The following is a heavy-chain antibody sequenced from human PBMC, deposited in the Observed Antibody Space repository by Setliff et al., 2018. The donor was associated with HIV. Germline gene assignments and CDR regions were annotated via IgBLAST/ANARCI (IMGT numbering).Heavy chain of an antibody. CDR1: GFTFSNAW. CDR3: ARDGEYHQLFDC. Sequence: GSPRLSCAASGFTFSNAWMSWVRQAPGKGLEWVAIIKQDGSEKYYVDSVKGRFTISRDNAKNSVYLQINSLRVDDTAVYYCARDGEYHQLFDCWGQGTLVTVSS. CDR2: IKQDGSEK. D-gene: IGHD2-2*01. V-gene: IGHV3-7*03. J-gene: IGHJ4*02.